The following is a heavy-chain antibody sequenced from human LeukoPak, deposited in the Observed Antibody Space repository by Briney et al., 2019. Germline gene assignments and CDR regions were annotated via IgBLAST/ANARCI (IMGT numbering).Heavy chain of an antibody. CDR2: GDYSGGT. CDR3: AGERGEEYSSGWYKTNFFDN. D-gene: IGHD6-19*01. CDR1: GDSFSSVTDF. Sequence: PSETLSLTCTVSGDSFSSVTDFWAWIRQPPGKGLEWIASGDYSGGTYYNPSLESRVAISADMSKNQISLKLTPVTGADTAVYYCAGERGEEYSSGWYKTNFFDNWGQGIRVTVSS. V-gene: IGHV4-39*07. J-gene: IGHJ4*02.